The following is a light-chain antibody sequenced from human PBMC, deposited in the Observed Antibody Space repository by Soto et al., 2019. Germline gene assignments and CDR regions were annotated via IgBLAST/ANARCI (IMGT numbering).Light chain of an antibody. Sequence: ETVMTQSPATLSVSPGERVTLSCRASESVSTYLAWYQQKPGQAPRLLIYGASARATGIPTRFGGSGSGTEFTLIISNLQPEDFAVYYCHQYLNWPQAFGQGTKVEI. V-gene: IGKV3-15*01. CDR1: ESVSTY. CDR2: GAS. J-gene: IGKJ1*01. CDR3: HQYLNWPQA.